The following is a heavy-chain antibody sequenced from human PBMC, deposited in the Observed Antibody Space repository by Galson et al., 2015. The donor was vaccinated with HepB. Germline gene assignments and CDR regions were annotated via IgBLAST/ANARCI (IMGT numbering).Heavy chain of an antibody. CDR3: ARDEGDLRYYEFWSGYYPLFDY. D-gene: IGHD3-3*01. J-gene: IGHJ4*02. CDR1: GFTFSDYY. Sequence: SLRLSCAASGFTFSDYYMSWIRQAPGKGLEWVSYISSSNSYTNYADSVKGRFTISRDNAKNSLYLQMNSLRAEDTAVYYCARDEGDLRYYEFWSGYYPLFDYWGQGTLVTVSS. V-gene: IGHV3-11*06. CDR2: ISSSNSYT.